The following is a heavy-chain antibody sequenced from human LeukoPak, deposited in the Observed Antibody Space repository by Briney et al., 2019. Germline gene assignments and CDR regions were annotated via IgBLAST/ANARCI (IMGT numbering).Heavy chain of an antibody. CDR1: GGSFSDYS. CDR2: INHIGST. J-gene: IGHJ4*02. Sequence: SETLSLTCAVYGGSFSDYSWNWIRQPPGKGLEWIGEINHIGSTSYNPSLKSRVTISADTSKNQFSLQLRSLTAADTAVYYCATGAPKPDPIVVVPAAIRVAQAFDSWGQGNLVTVSS. CDR3: ATGAPKPDPIVVVPAAIRVAQAFDS. V-gene: IGHV4-34*01. D-gene: IGHD2-2*01.